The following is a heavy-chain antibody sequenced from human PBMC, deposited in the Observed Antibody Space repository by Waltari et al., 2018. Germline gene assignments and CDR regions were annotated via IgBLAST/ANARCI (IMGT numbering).Heavy chain of an antibody. J-gene: IGHJ3*02. D-gene: IGHD2-21*01. CDR1: GGSISSGSYY. Sequence: QVQLQESGPGLVKPSQTLSLTCTVSGGSISSGSYYWSWIRQPAGKGLEWIGRIYTSGSTNYNPSLKSRVTISVDTSKNQFSLKLSSVTAADTAVYYCATAYCGGDCYFMAVYRAFDIWGQGTMVTVSS. V-gene: IGHV4-61*02. CDR2: IYTSGST. CDR3: ATAYCGGDCYFMAVYRAFDI.